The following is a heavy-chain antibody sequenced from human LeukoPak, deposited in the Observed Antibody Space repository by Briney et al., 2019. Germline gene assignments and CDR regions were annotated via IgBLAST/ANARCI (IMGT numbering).Heavy chain of an antibody. V-gene: IGHV3-21*01. J-gene: IGHJ4*02. D-gene: IGHD6-19*01. CDR2: ISSSSSYI. CDR1: GFTFSNYE. CDR3: ARSSYSSGQYYFDY. Sequence: GGSLRLSCAASGFTFSNYEMHWVRQAPGKGLEWVSSISSSSSYIYYADSVKGRFTISRDNAKNSLYLQMNSLRAEDTAVYYCARSSYSSGQYYFDYWGQGTLVTVSS.